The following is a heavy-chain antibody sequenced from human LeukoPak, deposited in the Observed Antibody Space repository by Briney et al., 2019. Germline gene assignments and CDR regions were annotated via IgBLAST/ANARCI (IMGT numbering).Heavy chain of an antibody. D-gene: IGHD5-18*01. V-gene: IGHV3-7*01. J-gene: IGHJ4*02. Sequence: PGGSLRLSCAASGFTFSSYWMSWVRQAPGKGLEWVANIKQDGSEKYYVDSVEGRFTISRDNSKNTLYLQMNSLRAEDTAVYYCARDGWIQLWLGSFDYWGQGTLVTVSS. CDR3: ARDGWIQLWLGSFDY. CDR1: GFTFSSYW. CDR2: IKQDGSEK.